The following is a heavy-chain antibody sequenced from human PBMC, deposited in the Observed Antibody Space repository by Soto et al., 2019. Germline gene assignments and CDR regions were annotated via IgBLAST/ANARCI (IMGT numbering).Heavy chain of an antibody. V-gene: IGHV5-10-1*01. J-gene: IGHJ5*02. Sequence: GESLKISCKGSGYSFTSYWISWVRQMPGKGLEWMGKFDPSDSYTNYSPSFQGHVTISADKSISTAYLQWSSLKASDTAMYYCATLKPSGYDSEGCFDPWGQGTLVTVSS. CDR1: GYSFTSYW. CDR3: ATLKPSGYDSEGCFDP. CDR2: FDPSDSYT. D-gene: IGHD5-12*01.